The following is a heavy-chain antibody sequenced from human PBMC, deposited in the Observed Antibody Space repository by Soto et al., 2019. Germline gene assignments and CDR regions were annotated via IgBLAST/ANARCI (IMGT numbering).Heavy chain of an antibody. J-gene: IGHJ4*02. CDR2: ISYDGSNK. V-gene: IGHV3-30*18. CDR1: GFTFSSYG. D-gene: IGHD6-6*01. CDR3: AKGVAARLLAADNYFDY. Sequence: GGSLRLSCAASGFTFSSYGMHWVRQAPGKGLEWVAVISYDGSNKYYADSVKGRFTISRDNSKNTLYLQMNSLRAEDTAVYYCAKGVAARLLAADNYFDYWGQGTLVTVSS.